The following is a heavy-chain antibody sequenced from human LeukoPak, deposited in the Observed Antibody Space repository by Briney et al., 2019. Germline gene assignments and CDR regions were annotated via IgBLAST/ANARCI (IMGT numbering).Heavy chain of an antibody. D-gene: IGHD3-9*01. V-gene: IGHV4-59*12. J-gene: IGHJ6*02. CDR2: IYYSGST. CDR3: ALLRGILGAYGMDV. CDR1: GNSISSYY. Sequence: SETLSLTCTVSGNSISSYYWSWIRQPPGKGLEWIGYIYYSGSTNYNPSLKSRVTISVDTSKNQFSLKLSSVTAADTAVYYCALLRGILGAYGMDVWGQGTTVTVSS.